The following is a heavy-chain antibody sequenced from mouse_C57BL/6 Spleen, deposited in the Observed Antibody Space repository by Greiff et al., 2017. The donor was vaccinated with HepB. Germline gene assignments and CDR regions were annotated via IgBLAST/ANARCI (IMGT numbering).Heavy chain of an antibody. V-gene: IGHV1-72*01. D-gene: IGHD2-2*01. CDR1: GYTFTSYW. Sequence: QVQLQQPGAELVKPGASVKLSCKASGYTFTSYWMHWVKQRPGRGLEWIGRIYPNSGGTNYNEKFKSKATLTADKPSSTAYMQLSSLTSEDSAVYYCARERWLRRQGYFDYWGQGTTLTVSS. J-gene: IGHJ2*01. CDR3: ARERWLRRQGYFDY. CDR2: IYPNSGGT.